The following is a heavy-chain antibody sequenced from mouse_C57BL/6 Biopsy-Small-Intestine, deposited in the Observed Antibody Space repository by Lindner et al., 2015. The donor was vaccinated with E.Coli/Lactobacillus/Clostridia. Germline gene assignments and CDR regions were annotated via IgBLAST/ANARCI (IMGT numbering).Heavy chain of an antibody. J-gene: IGHJ2*01. CDR3: AKDYYGSSYDY. CDR2: ISSGSSTI. Sequence: VQLQESGGGLVKPGGSLKLSCAASGFTFSGYGMHWVRQAPEKGLEWVAYISSGSSTIYYADTVKGRFTISRDNAKNTLFLQVTSLRSEDTAMYYCAKDYYGSSYDYWGQGTTLTVSS. CDR1: GFTFSGYG. V-gene: IGHV5-17*01. D-gene: IGHD1-1*01.